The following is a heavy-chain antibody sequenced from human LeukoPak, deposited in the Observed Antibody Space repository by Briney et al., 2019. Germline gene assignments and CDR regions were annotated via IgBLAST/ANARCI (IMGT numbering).Heavy chain of an antibody. CDR2: IYSGGST. CDR3: ARSHDYGSYYFDY. D-gene: IGHD4-17*01. V-gene: IGHV3-53*01. Sequence: GGSLRLSCAASGFTVSSNYMSWVRQAPGKGLEWVSVIYSGGSTYYADSVKGRFTISRDNSKNTLYLQMNSLRAEDTAVYYRARSHDYGSYYFDYWGQGTLVTVSS. J-gene: IGHJ4*02. CDR1: GFTVSSNY.